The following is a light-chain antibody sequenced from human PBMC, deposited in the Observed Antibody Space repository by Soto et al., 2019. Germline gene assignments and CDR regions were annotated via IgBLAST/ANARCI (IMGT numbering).Light chain of an antibody. J-gene: IGKJ1*01. CDR3: QYGNKCSS. V-gene: IGKV3-15*01. Sequence: EIVLTQSPATLSVSPWERATLSCSASQSVGSNLARHQQNPGQATRLLIDGASTRATGIPARFSGSGSGTEFTLTIRRVQSEDFAVYYCQYGNKCSSFGQGTKVDI. CDR1: QSVGSN. CDR2: GAS.